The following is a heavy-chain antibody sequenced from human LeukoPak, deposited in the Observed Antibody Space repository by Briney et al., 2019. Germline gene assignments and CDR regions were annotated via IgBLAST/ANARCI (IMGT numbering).Heavy chain of an antibody. CDR1: GGSISSYY. D-gene: IGHD6-13*01. Sequence: SETLSLTCTVSGGSISSYYWSWIRQPAGKGLEWIGRIYTSGSTNYNPSLKSRVTMSVDTSKNQFSLKLSSVTAADTAVYYRARGPDSPGIAAAVYFDYWGQGTLVTVSS. CDR2: IYTSGST. CDR3: ARGPDSPGIAAAVYFDY. V-gene: IGHV4-4*07. J-gene: IGHJ4*02.